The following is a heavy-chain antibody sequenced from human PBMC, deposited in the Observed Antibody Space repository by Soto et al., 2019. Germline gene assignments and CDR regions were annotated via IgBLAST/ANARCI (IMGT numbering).Heavy chain of an antibody. J-gene: IGHJ4*02. CDR3: ARAPVGYYYDSSGYLDY. CDR2: IWYDGSNK. Sequence: QVQLVESGGGVVQPGRSLRLSCAASGFTFSSYGMHWVRQAPGKGLEWVAVIWYDGSNKYYADSVKGRFTISRDNSKNTLYLQMNSRRDEDTAVYYCARAPVGYYYDSSGYLDYWGQGTLVTVSS. D-gene: IGHD3-22*01. CDR1: GFTFSSYG. V-gene: IGHV3-33*01.